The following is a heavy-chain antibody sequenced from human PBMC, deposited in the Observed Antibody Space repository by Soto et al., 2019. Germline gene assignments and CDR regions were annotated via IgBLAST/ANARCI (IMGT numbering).Heavy chain of an antibody. CDR1: GYSISSGYY. D-gene: IGHD6-6*01. J-gene: IGHJ4*02. CDR3: ARVLRRAAPPGY. Sequence: SETLSLTCAVSGYSISSGYYWGWIRQPPGKGLEWIGSIYHSGSTYYNPSLKSRVTISVDTSKNQFSLKLSSVTAADTAVYYCARVLRRAAPPGYWGQGTLVTVSS. CDR2: IYHSGST. V-gene: IGHV4-38-2*01.